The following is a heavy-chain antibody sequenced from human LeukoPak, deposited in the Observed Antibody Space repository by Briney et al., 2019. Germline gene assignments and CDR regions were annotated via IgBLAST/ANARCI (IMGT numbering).Heavy chain of an antibody. Sequence: SETLSLTCTVSGDSISSGDYYWSWIRQPPGKGLEWIGYIYYSGSTYYNASLKSRVTISRDTSKNQFSLKLNSVTAADTAVYYCARDRNYYGSGSLNWFDPWGQGTLVTVSS. CDR3: ARDRNYYGSGSLNWFDP. V-gene: IGHV4-30-4*01. CDR1: GDSISSGDYY. CDR2: IYYSGST. J-gene: IGHJ5*02. D-gene: IGHD3-10*01.